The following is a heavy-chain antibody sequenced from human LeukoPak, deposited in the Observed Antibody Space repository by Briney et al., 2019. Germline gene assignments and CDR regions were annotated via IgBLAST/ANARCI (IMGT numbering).Heavy chain of an antibody. CDR2: IYYSGST. CDR1: GGSISSSSYY. J-gene: IGHJ4*02. V-gene: IGHV4-39*01. CDR3: ARQGDGYNLQPQFDY. D-gene: IGHD5-24*01. Sequence: SETLSLTRTVSGGSISSSSYYWGWIRQPPGKGLEWIGSIYYSGSTYYNPSLKSRVTISVDTSKNQFSLKLSSVTAADTAVYYCARQGDGYNLQPQFDYWGQGTLVTVSS.